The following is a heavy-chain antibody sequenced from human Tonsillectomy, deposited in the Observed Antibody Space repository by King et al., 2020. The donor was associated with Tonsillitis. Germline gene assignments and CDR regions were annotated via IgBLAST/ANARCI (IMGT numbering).Heavy chain of an antibody. CDR1: GFTFDDYA. Sequence: QLVQSGGGLVQPGRSLRLSCAASGFTFDDYAMHWVRQAPGKGLEWVSGISWNSGSIGYADSVKGRFTISRDNAKNSLFLQMNSLRAEDTALYYCAKEMGGYCSSNSCYRFGNIDYWGQGTLVTVSS. CDR3: AKEMGGYCSSNSCYRFGNIDY. V-gene: IGHV3-9*01. CDR2: ISWNSGSI. D-gene: IGHD2-2*02. J-gene: IGHJ4*02.